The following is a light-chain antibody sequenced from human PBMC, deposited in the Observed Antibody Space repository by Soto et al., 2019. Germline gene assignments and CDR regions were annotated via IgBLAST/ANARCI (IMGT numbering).Light chain of an antibody. J-gene: IGLJ1*01. V-gene: IGLV1-44*01. CDR2: SNN. CDR3: AAWEDSLNPSFV. CDR1: RANIGSNT. Sequence: QSALTQPPSVSGTPGQKVTISCSGSRANIGSNTVNWYQHLPGTVPKLLIYSNNQRPSGVPDRFSGSKSGTSASLAISGLQSEDEADYYCAAWEDSLNPSFVFVTGTKVTVL.